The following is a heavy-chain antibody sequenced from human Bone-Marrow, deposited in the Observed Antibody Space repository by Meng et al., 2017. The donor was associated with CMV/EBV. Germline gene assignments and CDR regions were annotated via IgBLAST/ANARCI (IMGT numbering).Heavy chain of an antibody. CDR1: GGSFSGYY. V-gene: IGHV4-34*01. Sequence: SETLSLTCAVYGGSFSGYYWSWIRQPPGKGLEWIGEINHSGSTNYNPSLKSRVTISVDTSKNQFSLKLSSVTAADTAVYYCARGYQRKLSTVGARRPRPGEYFQHWGQGTLVTAPQ. D-gene: IGHD1-26*01. CDR3: ARGYQRKLSTVGARRPRPGEYFQH. CDR2: INHSGST. J-gene: IGHJ1*01.